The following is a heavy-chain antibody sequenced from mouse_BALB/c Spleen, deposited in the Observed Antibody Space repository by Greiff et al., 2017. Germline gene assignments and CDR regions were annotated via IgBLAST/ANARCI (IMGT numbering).Heavy chain of an antibody. CDR2: INPYYGST. CDR3: ARSEYGNYDWYFDV. J-gene: IGHJ1*01. V-gene: IGHV1-39*01. D-gene: IGHD2-10*02. CDR1: GYSFTDYI. Sequence: VQLQQTGPELVKPGASVKISCKASGYSFTDYIMLWVKQSHGKSLEWIGNINPYYGSTSYNLKFKGKATLTVDKSSSTAYMQLNSLTSEDSAVYYCARSEYGNYDWYFDVWGAGTTVTVSS.